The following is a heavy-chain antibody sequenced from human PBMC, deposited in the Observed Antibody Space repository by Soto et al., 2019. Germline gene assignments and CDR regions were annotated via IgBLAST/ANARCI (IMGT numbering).Heavy chain of an antibody. CDR3: ARDLGKYDFWCGSWRVYYGMDV. V-gene: IGHV3-33*01. Sequence: QVQLVESGGGVVQPGRSLRLSCAASGFTFSSYGMHWVRQAPGKGLEWVAVIWYDGSNKYYADSVKGRFTISRDNSKNTLYQQMNSLRAEDTAVYYCARDLGKYDFWCGSWRVYYGMDVWGQGTTVTVSS. CDR1: GFTFSSYG. J-gene: IGHJ6*02. D-gene: IGHD3-3*01. CDR2: IWYDGSNK.